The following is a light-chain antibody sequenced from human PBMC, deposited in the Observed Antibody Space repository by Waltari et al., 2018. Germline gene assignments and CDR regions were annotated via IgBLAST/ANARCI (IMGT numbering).Light chain of an antibody. Sequence: DIQMTQSPSTLSASVGDRVTITCRASRSISNWLAWYQQKPGKAPNLLIYDASSLESGVPSRFSGSGSGTEFTLTISSLQPDDFATYYCQQYNSYPLTFGGGTKVEIK. CDR3: QQYNSYPLT. J-gene: IGKJ4*01. CDR2: DAS. CDR1: RSISNW. V-gene: IGKV1-5*01.